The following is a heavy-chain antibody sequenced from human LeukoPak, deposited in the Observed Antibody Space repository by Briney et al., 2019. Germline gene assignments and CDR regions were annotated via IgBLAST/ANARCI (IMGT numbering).Heavy chain of an antibody. CDR3: VTTDSSGYDDAFDI. Sequence: RGESLKISCKGSGYSFTSYWIGWVRQMPGKGLEWMGIIYPGDSDTRYSPSFQGQVTISADESISTAYLQWSSLKASDTAMYYSVTTDSSGYDDAFDIWGQGTMVTVSS. J-gene: IGHJ3*02. V-gene: IGHV5-51*01. CDR2: IYPGDSDT. D-gene: IGHD3-22*01. CDR1: GYSFTSYW.